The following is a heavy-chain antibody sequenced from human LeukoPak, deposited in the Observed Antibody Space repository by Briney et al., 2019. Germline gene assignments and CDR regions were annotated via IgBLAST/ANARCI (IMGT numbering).Heavy chain of an antibody. CDR3: ARDLLSSSSGGV. Sequence: ASVKVSCKASGYTFTGYYMHWVRQAPGQGLEWMGWINPNSGGTNYAQKFQGRVTMTRDTSISTAYMELSRLRSDDTAVYYCARDLLSSSSGGVWGKGTTVTVSS. D-gene: IGHD6-6*01. CDR1: GYTFTGYY. J-gene: IGHJ6*04. CDR2: INPNSGGT. V-gene: IGHV1-2*02.